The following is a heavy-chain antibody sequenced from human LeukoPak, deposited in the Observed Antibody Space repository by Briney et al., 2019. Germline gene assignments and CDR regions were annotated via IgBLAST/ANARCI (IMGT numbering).Heavy chain of an antibody. CDR3: ARDLDSGYGYYFDY. J-gene: IGHJ4*02. Sequence: GGSLRLSCAASGFTFSSYAMSWVRQAPGKGLEWVSAISGSGGSTYYADSVKGRFTISRDNSKNTLYLQMNSLRAEDTAVYYCARDLDSGYGYYFDYWGQGTLVTVSS. CDR2: ISGSGGST. CDR1: GFTFSSYA. D-gene: IGHD5-12*01. V-gene: IGHV3-23*01.